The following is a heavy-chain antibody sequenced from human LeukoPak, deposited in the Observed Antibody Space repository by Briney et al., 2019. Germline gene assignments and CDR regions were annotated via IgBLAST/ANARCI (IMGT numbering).Heavy chain of an antibody. J-gene: IGHJ5*02. Sequence: GSLRLSCAASGFTFSSYGMHWVRQAPGKGLEWVAVISYDGSNKYYADSVKGRFTISRDNSKNTLYLQMNSLRAEDTAVYYCAKETVVDTDNWFDPWGQGTLVTVSS. V-gene: IGHV3-30*18. CDR2: ISYDGSNK. D-gene: IGHD5-18*01. CDR1: GFTFSSYG. CDR3: AKETVVDTDNWFDP.